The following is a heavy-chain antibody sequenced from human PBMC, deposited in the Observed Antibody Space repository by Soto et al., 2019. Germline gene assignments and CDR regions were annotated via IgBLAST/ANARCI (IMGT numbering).Heavy chain of an antibody. CDR3: ARGGYYYSGSLGDC. V-gene: IGHV1-2*02. CDR2: INPNTGGT. J-gene: IGHJ4*02. CDR1: GFTFTGYY. Sequence: GASVKVSCKASGFTFTGYYMHWVRQAPGQGLEWMGWINPNTGGTNYAQKFQGRVTMTRDTSISTAYMELSRLGSDDTAMYYCARGGYYYSGSLGDCWGQGTLVTVSS. D-gene: IGHD3-22*01.